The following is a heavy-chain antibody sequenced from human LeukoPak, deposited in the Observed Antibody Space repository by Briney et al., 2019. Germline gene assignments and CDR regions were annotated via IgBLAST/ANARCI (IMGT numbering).Heavy chain of an antibody. CDR2: ISYDGSNK. CDR1: GFTFSSYA. J-gene: IGHJ4*02. Sequence: GGFLRLSCAASGFTFSSYAMHWVRQAPGKGLEWVAVISYDGSNKYYADSVKGRFTISRDNSKNTLYLQMNSLRAEDTAVYYSAVIVVVPAAIWFDYWGQGTLVTVSS. CDR3: AVIVVVPAAIWFDY. D-gene: IGHD2-2*02. V-gene: IGHV3-30-3*01.